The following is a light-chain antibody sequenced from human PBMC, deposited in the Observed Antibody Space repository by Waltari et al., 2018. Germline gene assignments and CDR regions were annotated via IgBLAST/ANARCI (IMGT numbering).Light chain of an antibody. CDR1: TRNLGEDPY. J-gene: IGLJ3*02. V-gene: IGLV2-8*01. Sequence: HSALTQPPSASGSPGQSVPISCTAMTRNLGEDPYLSWYQQRPGNAPNLIIYDSIKRPSGIPRRFSGSKSADTASLTVSGLLPEDEANYYCSSSAVTSVLFGGGTKLTV. CDR2: DSI. CDR3: SSSAVTSVL.